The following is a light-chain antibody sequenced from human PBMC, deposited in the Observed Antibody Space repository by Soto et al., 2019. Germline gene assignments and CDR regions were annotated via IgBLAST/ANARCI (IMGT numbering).Light chain of an antibody. J-gene: IGKJ4*01. Sequence: DIVMTQSPDSLAVSLGERATINCKSSQSVLYSSDNKNYLAWYQQKPGQPPKLLIYWASTRDSGVPDRFSGSGSGADFTLTISSLQAEDVAVYYCQQYYTTLTFGGGTTVEIK. CDR2: WAS. CDR1: QSVLYSSDNKNY. CDR3: QQYYTTLT. V-gene: IGKV4-1*01.